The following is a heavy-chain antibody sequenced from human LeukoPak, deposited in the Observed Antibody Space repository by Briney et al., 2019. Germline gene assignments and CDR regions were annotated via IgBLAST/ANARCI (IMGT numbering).Heavy chain of an antibody. J-gene: IGHJ4*02. V-gene: IGHV3-21*05. Sequence: GGSLRLSCTASGFTFSNHGMNWVRQAPEKGLEWISYISSTSTDIYYVDSVKGRFTISRDNAKNSLYLQMNSLRPEDTSIYYCARRGPYFDYWGQGILVTVSS. D-gene: IGHD3-10*01. CDR2: ISSTSTDI. CDR3: ARRGPYFDY. CDR1: GFTFSNHG.